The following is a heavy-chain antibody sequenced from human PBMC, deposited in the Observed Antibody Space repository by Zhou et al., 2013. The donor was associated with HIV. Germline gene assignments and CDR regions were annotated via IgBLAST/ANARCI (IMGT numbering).Heavy chain of an antibody. CDR2: INPNSGRT. J-gene: IGHJ4*02. CDR3: ARRGIGRYCSSANCYIDY. Sequence: QVQLVQSGAEVRKPGASVQVSCTASGYTLTDYYLHWVRQAPGQGLEWMGWINPNSGRTYYAQKFQGRVTMTKTTSINTAYMELSRLRSDDTAVYYCARRGIGRYCSSANCYIDYWGQGTLVTVSS. V-gene: IGHV1-2*02. D-gene: IGHD2-2*02. CDR1: GYTLTDYY.